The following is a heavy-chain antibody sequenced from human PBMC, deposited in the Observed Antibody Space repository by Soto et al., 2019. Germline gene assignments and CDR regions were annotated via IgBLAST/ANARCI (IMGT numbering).Heavy chain of an antibody. J-gene: IGHJ4*02. D-gene: IGHD2-15*01. V-gene: IGHV3-33*01. Sequence: GGSLRLSCAASGFTFSSYGMHWVRQAPGKGLEWVAVIWYDGSNKYYVDSVKGRFTISRDNSKNTLYLQMNSLRAEDTAVYYCARDSESLLASYFDYWGQGTLVTVSS. CDR1: GFTFSSYG. CDR3: ARDSESLLASYFDY. CDR2: IWYDGSNK.